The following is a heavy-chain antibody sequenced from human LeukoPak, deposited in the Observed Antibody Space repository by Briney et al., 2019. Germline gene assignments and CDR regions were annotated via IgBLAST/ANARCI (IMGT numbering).Heavy chain of an antibody. V-gene: IGHV3-74*01. J-gene: IGHJ4*02. Sequence: GESLKISCKVSGYSFADYWMHWVRQAPGKGLVWVSSINSDWNYTTYADSVKGRFTISRDNAKNTLYLQMNSLRAEDTAVYYCARDRASHFDFWGQGTLVTVSS. CDR3: ARDRASHFDF. CDR2: INSDWNYT. D-gene: IGHD2-2*01. CDR1: GYSFADYW.